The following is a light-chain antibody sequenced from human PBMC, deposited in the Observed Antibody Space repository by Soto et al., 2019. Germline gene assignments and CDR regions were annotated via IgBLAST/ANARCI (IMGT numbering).Light chain of an antibody. J-gene: IGLJ3*02. CDR3: ALWDDSLNGPV. CDR2: RSS. Sequence: QSVLTQPPSASGTPGQRITISFSGSSSNIGSHSVNWYQQLPGTAPKLLIYRSSQRPSGVPDRFSGSKSGTSASLAISGLQSGDEADYYCALWDDSLNGPVLGGGTKLTVL. CDR1: SSNIGSHS. V-gene: IGLV1-44*01.